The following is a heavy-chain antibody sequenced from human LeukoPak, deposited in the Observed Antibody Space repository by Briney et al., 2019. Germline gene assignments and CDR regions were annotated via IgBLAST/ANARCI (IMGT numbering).Heavy chain of an antibody. V-gene: IGHV1-69*05. CDR1: GGTFSSYA. D-gene: IGHD4-23*01. CDR2: IIPIFGTA. Sequence: ASVKVSCKASGGTFSSYAISWVRQAPGQGLEWMGRIIPIFGTANYAQKFQGRVTITTDESTSTAYMEPSSLRSEDTAVYYCARRPLRGGNPWWYFDLWGRGTLVTVSS. J-gene: IGHJ2*01. CDR3: ARRPLRGGNPWWYFDL.